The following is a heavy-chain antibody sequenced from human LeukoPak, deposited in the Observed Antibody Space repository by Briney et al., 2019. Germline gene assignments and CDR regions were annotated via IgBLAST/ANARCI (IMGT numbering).Heavy chain of an antibody. V-gene: IGHV4-59*01. CDR1: GGSISTYY. Sequence: SETLSLTCTVSGGSISTYYWNWIRQPPGKGLEWIGYIYHSGSTNYNPSLQSRVTISVDTSKNRFSLNLNSVTAADTAVYYCARGGAARLHFQNWGQGTLVTVSS. CDR3: ARGGAARLHFQN. CDR2: IYHSGST. D-gene: IGHD6-6*01. J-gene: IGHJ1*01.